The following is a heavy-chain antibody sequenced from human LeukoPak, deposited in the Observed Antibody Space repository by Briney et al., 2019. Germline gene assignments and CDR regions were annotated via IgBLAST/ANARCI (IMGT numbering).Heavy chain of an antibody. CDR2: IYYSGST. D-gene: IGHD4-23*01. J-gene: IGHJ4*02. CDR3: ARLRWRYFDY. V-gene: IGHV4-39*01. CDR1: GGSISSSSYY. Sequence: PSETLSLTCTVSGGSISSSSYYWGWIRQPPGKGLEWIGSIYYSGSTYYNPPLKSRVTISVDTSKNQFSLKLSSVTAADTAVYYCARLRWRYFDYWGQGTLVTVSS.